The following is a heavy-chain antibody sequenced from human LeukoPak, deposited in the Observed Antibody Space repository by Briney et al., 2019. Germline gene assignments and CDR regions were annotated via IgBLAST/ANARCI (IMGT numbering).Heavy chain of an antibody. CDR2: IGTAGDT. CDR1: GFTFSSYD. V-gene: IGHV3-13*01. D-gene: IGHD3-10*01. Sequence: GGSLRLSCAASGFTFSSYDMHWVRQATGKGLEWVSAIGTAGDTYYPGSVKGRFTISRENAKNSLYLQMNSLRAGDTAVYYCARDSYYGSGTYNPYYYYGMDVWGQGTTVTVSS. J-gene: IGHJ6*02. CDR3: ARDSYYGSGTYNPYYYYGMDV.